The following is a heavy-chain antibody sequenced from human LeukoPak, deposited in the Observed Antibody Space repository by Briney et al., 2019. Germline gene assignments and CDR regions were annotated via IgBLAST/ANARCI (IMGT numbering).Heavy chain of an antibody. D-gene: IGHD3-3*01. Sequence: PSETLSLNCTVSGGSFSGYYWTWIRQFPGKGLEWIGSIYYSGSTYYNPSLKSRVTISVDTSKNQFSLKLSSVTAADTAVYYCARHDGRFGDFWSPSHLFDYWGQGTLVTVSS. CDR1: GGSFSGYY. V-gene: IGHV4-39*01. CDR3: ARHDGRFGDFWSPSHLFDY. CDR2: IYYSGST. J-gene: IGHJ4*02.